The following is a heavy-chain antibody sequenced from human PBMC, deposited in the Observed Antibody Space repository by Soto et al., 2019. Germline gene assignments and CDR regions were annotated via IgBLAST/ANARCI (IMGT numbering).Heavy chain of an antibody. D-gene: IGHD3-3*01. CDR2: IIVSNGSP. Sequence: QVQLVQYGAEVKEPGASVRVSCKASGYTFTSHTLHWARQAPGQGLEWMGWIIVSNGSPRYAPQFQGRVTFGRDTSATTAYMELSSLTSEDTAVYYCAREPEDGVPGDYWGQGTLVVVSS. CDR1: GYTFTSHT. V-gene: IGHV1-3*01. CDR3: AREPEDGVPGDY. J-gene: IGHJ4*02.